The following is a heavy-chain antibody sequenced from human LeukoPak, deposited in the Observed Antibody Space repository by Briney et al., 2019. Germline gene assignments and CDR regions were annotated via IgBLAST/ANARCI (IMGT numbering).Heavy chain of an antibody. D-gene: IGHD3-10*01. J-gene: IGHJ4*02. CDR3: ARDLFYGSGSPHLDC. V-gene: IGHV3-48*01. CDR1: GFIFSDYN. CDR2: ISSSGNII. Sequence: PGGSLRLSCAASGFIFSDYNMHWVRQVPGKWLESVSYISSSGNIIYYADSMQGRFTISRDNAQNSLYLQMNSLKVEDTAVYYCARDLFYGSGSPHLDCWGQGTLVTVSS.